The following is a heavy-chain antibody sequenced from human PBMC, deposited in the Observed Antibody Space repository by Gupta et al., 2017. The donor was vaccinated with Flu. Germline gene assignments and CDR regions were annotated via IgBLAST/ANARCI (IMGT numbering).Heavy chain of an antibody. J-gene: IGHJ4*01. Sequence: QVQLVQSGAEVKKPGASVKVSCKASGYTFTMYEMHWVRQAPGHGLEWMGLINPSGGSKSYTQKFQGRVTMTRDTSTSTVYMELSSLRSEDTAVYYCARLRSCGGDCYYFDYWGHGTLVTVSS. CDR1: GYTFTMYE. V-gene: IGHV1-46*01. CDR2: INPSGGSK. D-gene: IGHD2-21*01. CDR3: ARLRSCGGDCYYFDY.